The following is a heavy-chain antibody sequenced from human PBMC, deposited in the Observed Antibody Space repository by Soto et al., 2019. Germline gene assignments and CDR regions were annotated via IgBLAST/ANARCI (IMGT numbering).Heavy chain of an antibody. V-gene: IGHV1-18*01. CDR2: ISAYNGNT. CDR1: GYTFTSYG. CDR3: AKDYVPNRWCNWFDP. D-gene: IGHD2-21*01. J-gene: IGHJ5*02. Sequence: GASVKVSCKASGYTFTSYGISWVRQAPGQGLEWMGWISAYNGNTNYAQKLQGRATMTTDTSTSTAYMELRSLRSDDTAVYYCAKDYVPNRWCNWFDPWGQGTLVTVS.